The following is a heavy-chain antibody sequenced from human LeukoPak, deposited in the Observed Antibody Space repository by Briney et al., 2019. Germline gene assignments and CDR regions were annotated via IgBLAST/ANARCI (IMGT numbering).Heavy chain of an antibody. J-gene: IGHJ6*02. D-gene: IGHD3-10*01. CDR1: GYTFTSYA. V-gene: IGHV1-3*01. CDR3: ARRPGSNSPTDPDV. CDR2: INAGNGNT. Sequence: GASVKVSCKASGYTFTSYAMHWVRQAPGQRLELMGWINAGNGNTKYSQKFQGRVTITRDTSASTAYMELSSLRSEDTAVYYCARRPGSNSPTDPDVWGQGTTVTVSS.